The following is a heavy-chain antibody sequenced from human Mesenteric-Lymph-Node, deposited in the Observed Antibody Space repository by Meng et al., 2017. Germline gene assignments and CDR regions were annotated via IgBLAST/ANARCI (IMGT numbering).Heavy chain of an antibody. Sequence: QGQLVQSGTEVKKPGSSVKVPCKASGGTFSKYAISWVRQAPGQGLEWMGGIIPIFATANYAQKFQGRVTITADESTSTAYMELSSLRSEDTAVYYCARVDIAARHRSFDYWGQGTLVTVSS. D-gene: IGHD6-6*01. CDR3: ARVDIAARHRSFDY. CDR2: IIPIFATA. J-gene: IGHJ4*02. CDR1: GGTFSKYA. V-gene: IGHV1-69*01.